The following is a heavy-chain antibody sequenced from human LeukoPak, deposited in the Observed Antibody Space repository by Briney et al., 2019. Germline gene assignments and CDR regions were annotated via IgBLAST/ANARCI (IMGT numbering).Heavy chain of an antibody. V-gene: IGHV3-23*01. J-gene: IGHJ4*02. CDR2: ISGTGENT. CDR1: GITFSSYG. D-gene: IGHD7-27*01. Sequence: GGSLRLSCAASGITFSSYGMSWVRQAPGKGLEWVSGISGTGENTYYADSVKGRFTISRDDSKNTLSLQMNSLRVEDTAVYYCARDLAWGAFDYWGQGTLVTVSS. CDR3: ARDLAWGAFDY.